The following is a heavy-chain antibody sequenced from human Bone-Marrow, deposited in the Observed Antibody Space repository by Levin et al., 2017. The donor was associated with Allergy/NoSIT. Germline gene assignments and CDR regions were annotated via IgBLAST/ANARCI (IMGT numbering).Heavy chain of an antibody. CDR1: GYSFTSYW. D-gene: IGHD3-3*01. CDR2: IYPGDSDT. CDR3: ARGEVGGDFWSGYYTGRWFDP. Sequence: GESLKISCKGSGYSFTSYWIGWVRQMPGKGLEWMGIIYPGDSDTRYSPSFQGQVTISADKSISTAYLQWSSLKASDTAMYYCARGEVGGDFWSGYYTGRWFDPWGQGTLVTVSS. J-gene: IGHJ5*02. V-gene: IGHV5-51*01.